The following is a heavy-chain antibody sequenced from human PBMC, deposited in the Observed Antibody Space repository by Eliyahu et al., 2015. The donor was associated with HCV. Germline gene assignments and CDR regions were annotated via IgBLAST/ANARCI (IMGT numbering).Heavy chain of an antibody. CDR2: IYYSGST. CDR3: ARHSPFYDSSGYPSRPLYFDY. Sequence: QLQLQESGPGLVKPSETLSLTCTVSGGSISSSSYYWGWIRQPPGKGLEWIGSIYYSGSTYYNPSLKSRVTISVDTSKNQFSLKLSSVTAADTAVYYCARHSPFYDSSGYPSRPLYFDYWGQGTLVTVSS. D-gene: IGHD3-22*01. CDR1: GGSISSSSYY. J-gene: IGHJ4*02. V-gene: IGHV4-39*01.